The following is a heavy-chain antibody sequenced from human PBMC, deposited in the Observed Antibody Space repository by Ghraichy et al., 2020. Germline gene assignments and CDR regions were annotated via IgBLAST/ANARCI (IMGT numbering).Heavy chain of an antibody. J-gene: IGHJ6*02. CDR2: ISYDGSNK. Sequence: GSLRLSCADSGFTFSTYGMYWVRQAPGKGLEWVAVISYDGSNKYYADSVKGRFTISRDNSKNTLYLQMNSLRAEDTAVYYCAKPGSDYENYYYYGMDVWGQGTTVTVSS. CDR3: AKPGSDYENYYYYGMDV. V-gene: IGHV3-30*18. D-gene: IGHD5-12*01. CDR1: GFTFSTYG.